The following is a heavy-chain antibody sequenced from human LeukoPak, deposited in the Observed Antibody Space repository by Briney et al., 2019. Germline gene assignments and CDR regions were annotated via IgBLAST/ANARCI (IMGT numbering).Heavy chain of an antibody. CDR3: ARLSCSSSWYAVDY. J-gene: IGHJ4*02. D-gene: IGHD6-13*01. CDR2: FSGSGGST. CDR1: GFTFSSYA. Sequence: PGGSLRLSCAASGFTFSSYAMSWVRQAPGKGLECISGFSGSGGSTYYADSVKGRFTISRDNAKNSLYLQMNSLRAEDTAVYYCARLSCSSSWYAVDYWGQGTLVTVSS. V-gene: IGHV3-23*01.